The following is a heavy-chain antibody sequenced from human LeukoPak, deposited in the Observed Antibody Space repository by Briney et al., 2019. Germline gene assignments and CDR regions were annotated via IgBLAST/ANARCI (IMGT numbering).Heavy chain of an antibody. V-gene: IGHV1-3*03. Sequence: GASVKVSCKASGYTFTKYAVNWVRQAPGQRLEWMGWISAGNGNTKYSQEFQGRVTMTRDTSTSTVYMELSSLRSEDTAVYYCARSYSYGSRPFFDYWGQGTLVTVSS. D-gene: IGHD5-18*01. CDR2: ISAGNGNT. CDR3: ARSYSYGSRPFFDY. J-gene: IGHJ4*02. CDR1: GYTFTKYA.